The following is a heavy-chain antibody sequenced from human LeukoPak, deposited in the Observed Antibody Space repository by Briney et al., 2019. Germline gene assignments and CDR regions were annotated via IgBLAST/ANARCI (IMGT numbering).Heavy chain of an antibody. Sequence: SETLSLTCTVSGGSINSSSYYWGWIRQPPGKGLEWIGSIYYSGTTHYNPSLRSRVTISVDTSKNQFSLKLSSVTAADTAVYYCAREEVYYGDFKIAYYFDYWGQRTLVTVSS. J-gene: IGHJ4*02. CDR1: GGSINSSSYY. D-gene: IGHD4-17*01. CDR3: AREEVYYGDFKIAYYFDY. V-gene: IGHV4-39*02. CDR2: IYYSGTT.